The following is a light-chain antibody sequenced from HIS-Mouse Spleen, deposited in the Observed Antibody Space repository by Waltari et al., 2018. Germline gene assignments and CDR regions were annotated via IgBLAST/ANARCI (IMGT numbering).Light chain of an antibody. Sequence: QSALTQPPSASGSPGQSVTISCTGTSSDVGGYNYVSWYQQPPGKAPKLMIYEVSKRPSGVPDRFSGSKSGNTASLTGSGLQAEDEADYYCSSYAGSNNSLYVSGTGTKVTVL. J-gene: IGLJ1*01. CDR2: EVS. V-gene: IGLV2-8*01. CDR1: SSDVGGYNY. CDR3: SSYAGSNNSLYV.